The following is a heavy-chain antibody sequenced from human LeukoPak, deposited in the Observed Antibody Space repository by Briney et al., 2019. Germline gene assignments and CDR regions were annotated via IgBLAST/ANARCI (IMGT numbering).Heavy chain of an antibody. CDR2: MNPNSGNT. Sequence: ASVKVSCKASGYTFTSYDINWVRQATGQGLEWMGWMNPNSGNTGYAQKFQGRVTMTRNTSISTAYMELNSLRSEDTAVYYCARVSEDSSGYSPGYWGQGTLVTVSS. CDR1: GYTFTSYD. V-gene: IGHV1-8*01. D-gene: IGHD3-22*01. J-gene: IGHJ4*02. CDR3: ARVSEDSSGYSPGY.